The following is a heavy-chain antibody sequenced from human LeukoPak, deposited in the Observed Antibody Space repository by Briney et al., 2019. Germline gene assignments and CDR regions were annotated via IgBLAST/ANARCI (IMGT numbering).Heavy chain of an antibody. V-gene: IGHV4-38-2*02. CDR2: IYHGGST. CDR3: ARSGYSYGADAFDI. D-gene: IGHD5-18*01. J-gene: IGHJ3*02. CDR1: GYFISSDYY. Sequence: SETLSLTCTVSGYFISSDYYWGWIRQPPGKGLEWIGSIYHGGSTYSNPSLKSRVTISIDTSKNQFSLKLSSVTAADTAVYYCARSGYSYGADAFDIWGQGTMVTVSS.